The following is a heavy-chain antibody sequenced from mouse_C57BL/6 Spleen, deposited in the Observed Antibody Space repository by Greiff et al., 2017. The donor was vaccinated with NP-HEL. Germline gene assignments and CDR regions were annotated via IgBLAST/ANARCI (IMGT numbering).Heavy chain of an antibody. CDR2: ISRGSSTI. CDR1: GFTFSDYG. CDR3: ARGTAYFDY. J-gene: IGHJ2*01. Sequence: EVLLVEPGGGLVKPGGSLKLSCAASGFTFSDYGMHWVRQAPEQGLEWVAYISRGSSTIYYADTVKGRFTISRDNAKNTLFLQMTSLRSEDTAMYYCARGTAYFDYWGQGTTLTVSS. V-gene: IGHV5-17*01. D-gene: IGHD3-3*01.